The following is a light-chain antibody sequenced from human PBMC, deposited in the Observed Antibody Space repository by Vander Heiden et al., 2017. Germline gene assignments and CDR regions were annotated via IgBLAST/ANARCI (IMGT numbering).Light chain of an antibody. CDR3: QQDDSYPIT. CDR2: AAS. Sequence: AIRMTQSPSSFSASTGDRVTITCRASQGISSYLAWYQQKPGKAPKLLIYAASTLQSGVPSRFSGSGSGTDFTLTISCLQSEDFATYYCQQDDSYPITFGQGTQLEIK. J-gene: IGKJ5*01. V-gene: IGKV1-8*01. CDR1: QGISSY.